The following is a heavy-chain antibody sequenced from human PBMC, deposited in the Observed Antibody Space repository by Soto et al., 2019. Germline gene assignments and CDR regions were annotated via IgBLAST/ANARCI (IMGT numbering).Heavy chain of an antibody. CDR2: IWYDGNNK. CDR1: GFTFSSYG. V-gene: IGHV3-33*01. J-gene: IGHJ4*02. D-gene: IGHD6-19*01. Sequence: QVQLVESGGGVVQPGRSLRLSCAASGFTFSSYGMHWVRQAPGKGLEWVAVIWYDGNNKYYADSVKGRFTISRDNSKNTLYLQMNSLRAEDTAVYYCGAVAGLFDYWGQGTLVTVSS. CDR3: GAVAGLFDY.